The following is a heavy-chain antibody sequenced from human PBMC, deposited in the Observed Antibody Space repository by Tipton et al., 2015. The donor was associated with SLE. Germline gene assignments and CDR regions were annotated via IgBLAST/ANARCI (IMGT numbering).Heavy chain of an antibody. CDR3: AREHYYDSSGYYP. V-gene: IGHV4-61*01. CDR1: GGSISSGSYY. CDR2: IYYSGST. Sequence: TLSLTCTVSGGSISSGSYYWSWIRQPPGKGLEWIGYIYYSGSTNYNPSLKSRVTISVDTSKNQFSLKLTSVTAADTAVYYCAREHYYDSSGYYPWGQGTLVTVSS. J-gene: IGHJ5*02. D-gene: IGHD3-22*01.